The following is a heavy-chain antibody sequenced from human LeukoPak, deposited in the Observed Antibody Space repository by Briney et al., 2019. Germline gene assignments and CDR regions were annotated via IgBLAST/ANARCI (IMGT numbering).Heavy chain of an antibody. Sequence: PGGSLRLSCAASGFTFSSYSMNWVRQAPGKGLEWVSYISSSSSTIYYADSVKGRFTISRDNAKNSLYLQMNSLRAEDTAVYYCARGRLYSGSYYLLDYWGQGTLVTVSS. CDR1: GFTFSSYS. J-gene: IGHJ4*02. V-gene: IGHV3-48*01. CDR3: ARGRLYSGSYYLLDY. CDR2: ISSSSSTI. D-gene: IGHD1-26*01.